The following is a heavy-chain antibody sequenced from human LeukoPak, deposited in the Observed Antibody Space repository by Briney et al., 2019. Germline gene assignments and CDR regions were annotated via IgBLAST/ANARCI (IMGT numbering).Heavy chain of an antibody. V-gene: IGHV3-30-3*01. Sequence: GGSLRLSCAASGFTFSSYAMHWVRQAPGKGLEWVAVISYDGSNKYYVDSVKGRFTISRDNSKNTLYLQMNSLRAEDTAVYYCARDAYSSSWYGYDWFDPWGQGTLVTVSS. CDR2: ISYDGSNK. D-gene: IGHD6-13*01. CDR3: ARDAYSSSWYGYDWFDP. CDR1: GFTFSSYA. J-gene: IGHJ5*02.